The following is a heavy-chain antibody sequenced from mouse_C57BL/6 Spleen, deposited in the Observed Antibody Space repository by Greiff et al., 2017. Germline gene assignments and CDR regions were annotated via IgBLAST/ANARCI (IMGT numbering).Heavy chain of an antibody. Sequence: EVQLQESGPGLVKPSQSLSLTCSVTGYSITSGYYWNWIRQFPGNKLEWMGYISYDGSNNYNPSLKNRISITRDTSKNQFFLKLNSVTTEDTATYYCAREGGYYGNYDWYFDVWGTGTTVTVSS. CDR1: GYSITSGYY. D-gene: IGHD2-1*01. J-gene: IGHJ1*03. CDR2: ISYDGSN. V-gene: IGHV3-6*01. CDR3: AREGGYYGNYDWYFDV.